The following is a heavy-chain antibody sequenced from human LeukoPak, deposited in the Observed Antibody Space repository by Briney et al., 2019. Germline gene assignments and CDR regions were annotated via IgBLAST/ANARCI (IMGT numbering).Heavy chain of an antibody. V-gene: IGHV4-34*01. CDR3: ARGYIVVVPAAIPTPFDY. D-gene: IGHD2-2*02. J-gene: IGHJ4*02. Sequence: SETLSLTCAVYGGSFSGYYWSWIRQPPGKGLEWIGEINHSGSTNYNPSLKSRVTISVDTSKNQFSLKLSSVTAADPAVYYCARGYIVVVPAAIPTPFDYWGQGTLVTVSS. CDR2: INHSGST. CDR1: GGSFSGYY.